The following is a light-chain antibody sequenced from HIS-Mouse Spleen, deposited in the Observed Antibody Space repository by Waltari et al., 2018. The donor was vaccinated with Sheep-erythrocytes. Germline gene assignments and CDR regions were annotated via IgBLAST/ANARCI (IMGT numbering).Light chain of an antibody. CDR1: NIGSKS. CDR3: QVWDSSSDHVV. Sequence: SYVLTQPPSVSVAPGQTARITCGGNNIGSKSVHWYQQKPGQAPVLVVYDGSDRPSWIPERFSGSNSENTATLTISRVEAGDEADYYCQVWDSSSDHVVFGGGTKLTVL. V-gene: IGLV3-21*02. J-gene: IGLJ2*01. CDR2: DGS.